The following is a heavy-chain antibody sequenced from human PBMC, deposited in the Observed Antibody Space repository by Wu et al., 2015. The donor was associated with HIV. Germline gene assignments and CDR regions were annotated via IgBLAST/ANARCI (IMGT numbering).Heavy chain of an antibody. CDR2: ISANIANT. CDR1: GYTFTNYG. V-gene: IGHV1-18*01. J-gene: IGHJ4*02. Sequence: QVQLVQSGAEVKKPGASVKVSCKASGYTFTNYGITWVRQAPGQGLEWMGWISANIANTKYAQKFQGRVTMTTDTSTTTAYMELRSLRSDDTAVYYCARASRYSSSWFYFDYWGQGTLGPVSS. D-gene: IGHD6-13*01. CDR3: ARASRYSSSWFYFDY.